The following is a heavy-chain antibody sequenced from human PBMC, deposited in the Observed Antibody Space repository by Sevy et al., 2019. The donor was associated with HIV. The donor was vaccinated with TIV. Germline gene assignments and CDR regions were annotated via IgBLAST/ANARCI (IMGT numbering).Heavy chain of an antibody. Sequence: GSLRLSCAASGFTINKYAMTWVRQAPGKGLDWVSSLSDAGSIAYYADSVKGRFTISGDNSKSTLYLEMNNLRADDTAVYYCARGWQQWSADYWGQGTLVTVSS. CDR2: LSDAGSIA. D-gene: IGHD6-19*01. CDR1: GFTINKYA. V-gene: IGHV3-23*01. CDR3: ARGWQQWSADY. J-gene: IGHJ4*02.